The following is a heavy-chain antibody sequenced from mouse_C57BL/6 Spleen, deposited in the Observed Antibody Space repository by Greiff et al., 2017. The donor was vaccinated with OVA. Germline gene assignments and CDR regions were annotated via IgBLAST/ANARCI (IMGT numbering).Heavy chain of an antibody. CDR3: TRGGWDVDYAMDY. J-gene: IGHJ4*01. Sequence: EVQLQQSGTVLARPGASVKMSCKTSGYTFTSYWMHWVKQRPGQGLEWIGAIYPGNSDTSYNQKFKGNAKLTAVTSASTAYMELSSLTNEDSAVYYCTRGGWDVDYAMDYWGQGTSVTVSS. D-gene: IGHD4-1*01. CDR1: GYTFTSYW. V-gene: IGHV1-5*01. CDR2: IYPGNSDT.